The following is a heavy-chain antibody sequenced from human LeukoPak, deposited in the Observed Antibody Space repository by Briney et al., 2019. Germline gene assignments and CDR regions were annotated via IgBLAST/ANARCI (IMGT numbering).Heavy chain of an antibody. CDR2: IHHSGGT. CDR3: ARHNGWAFDI. J-gene: IGHJ3*02. CDR1: GGSFSGW. D-gene: IGHD2-15*01. V-gene: IGHV4-34*01. Sequence: SETLSLTCAVYGGSFSGWWSWIRQPPGKGLEWIGEIHHSGGTKYNPSLRSLDTISVDTSKRQISLKMTSVTAADTAIYYCARHNGWAFDIWGQGTVVTVSS.